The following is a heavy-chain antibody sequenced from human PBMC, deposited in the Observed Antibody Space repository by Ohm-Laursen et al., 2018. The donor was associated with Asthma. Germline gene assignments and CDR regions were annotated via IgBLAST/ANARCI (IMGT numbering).Heavy chain of an antibody. J-gene: IGHJ3*02. CDR3: ARDRETTVTNDAFDI. Sequence: GASVKVSCKASGGTFSSYAISWVRQAPGQGLEWMGGIIPIFGIANYAQKFQGRVTITADKSTSTAYMELSSLRSEDTAVYYCARDRETTVTNDAFDIWGQGTMVTVSS. V-gene: IGHV1-69*10. D-gene: IGHD4-17*01. CDR1: GGTFSSYA. CDR2: IIPIFGIA.